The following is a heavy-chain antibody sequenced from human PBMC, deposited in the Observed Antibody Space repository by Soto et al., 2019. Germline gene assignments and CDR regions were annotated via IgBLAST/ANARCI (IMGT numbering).Heavy chain of an antibody. CDR2: TNAGNGNT. J-gene: IGHJ6*02. CDR1: GYSFTRYS. D-gene: IGHD3-22*01. Sequence: ASVKVSCKASGYSFTRYSIHWLRQAPGQSLEWMGWTNAGNGNTKYSQKFQGRVTITRDTSASTAYMELSSLRSEDTSVYYCGRDSKWDDTSVGMDVWGQETKVTVSS. CDR3: GRDSKWDDTSVGMDV. V-gene: IGHV1-3*01.